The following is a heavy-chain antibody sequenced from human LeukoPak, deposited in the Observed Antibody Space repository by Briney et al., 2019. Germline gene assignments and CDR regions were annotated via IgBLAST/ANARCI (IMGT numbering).Heavy chain of an antibody. J-gene: IGHJ3*02. V-gene: IGHV3-48*01. CDR1: GFTFSSYS. Sequence: PGGSLRLSCAASGFTFSSYSMNWVRQAPGKGLEWVSYISSSSSSTIYYADSVKGRFTISRDNAKNSLYLQMNSLRAEDTAVYYCARELQYQLLPRGAFDIWGQGTMVTVSS. CDR3: ARELQYQLLPRGAFDI. D-gene: IGHD2-2*01. CDR2: ISSSSSSTI.